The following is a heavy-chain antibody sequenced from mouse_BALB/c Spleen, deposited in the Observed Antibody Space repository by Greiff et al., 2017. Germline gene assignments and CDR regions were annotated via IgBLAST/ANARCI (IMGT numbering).Heavy chain of an antibody. Sequence: QVHVKQSGPELVKPGASVKMSCKASGYTFTDYVISWVKQRTGQGLEWIGEIYPGSGSTYYNEKFKGKATLTADKSSNTAYMQLSSLTSEDSAVYFCARSPVGYFDVWGAGTTVTVSS. J-gene: IGHJ1*01. V-gene: IGHV1-77*01. CDR3: ARSPVGYFDV. CDR2: IYPGSGST. CDR1: GYTFTDYV.